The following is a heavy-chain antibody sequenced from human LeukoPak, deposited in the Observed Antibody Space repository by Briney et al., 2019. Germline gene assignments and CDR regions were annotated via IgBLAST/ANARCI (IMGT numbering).Heavy chain of an antibody. V-gene: IGHV4-61*02. J-gene: IGHJ4*02. D-gene: IGHD2-15*01. Sequence: SETLSLTCTVSGGSISSGSYYWTWIRQPAGNGLEWIGRIYSSGSTNYNPSLKSRVTISVDTSKNQFSLKVNSETAADTAVYYCARQVVAAATTFDYWGQGTLVTVSS. CDR2: IYSSGST. CDR3: ARQVVAAATTFDY. CDR1: GGSISSGSYY.